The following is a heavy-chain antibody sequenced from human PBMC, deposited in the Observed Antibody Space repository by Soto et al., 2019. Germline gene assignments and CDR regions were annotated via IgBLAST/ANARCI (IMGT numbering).Heavy chain of an antibody. CDR1: GQSFSGHS. V-gene: IGHV4-34*01. Sequence: QVQLQQWGAGLVKPSETLSLSCAVYGQSFSGHSWAWIRQPPGKGLEWIGEINESGSTYYNPYLKSRVTISTDTSKNQLSLKLSSVSAADTAAYFCARGSGIVALPGELEDVKYDYWGQGTLVNVSS. CDR3: ARGSGIVALPGELEDVKYDY. J-gene: IGHJ4*02. D-gene: IGHD1-1*01. CDR2: INESGST.